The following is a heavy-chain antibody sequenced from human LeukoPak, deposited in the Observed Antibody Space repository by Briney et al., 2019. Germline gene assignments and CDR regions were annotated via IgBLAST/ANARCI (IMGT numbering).Heavy chain of an antibody. D-gene: IGHD1-14*01. CDR3: ATSTTRNPPSY. J-gene: IGHJ4*02. V-gene: IGHV3-21*01. CDR2: ISSSSSHI. CDR1: GFTFNNNS. Sequence: GGSLRLSCVASGFTFNNNSMNWVRQAPGKGLEWVSSISSSSSHIYYADSVKGRFTISRDNAKNSLYLQMNSLRAEDTAVYYCATSTTRNPPSYWGQGTLVTVSS.